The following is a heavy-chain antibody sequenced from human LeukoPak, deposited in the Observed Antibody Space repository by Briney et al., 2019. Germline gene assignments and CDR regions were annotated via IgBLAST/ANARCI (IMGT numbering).Heavy chain of an antibody. D-gene: IGHD2-2*01. CDR2: INPSGGST. CDR3: ARERNPGGYCSSTSCSGNLPYYYYGMDV. Sequence: GASVKVSCKASGYTFTSYYMHWVRQAPGQGLEWMGIINPSGGSTSYAQKFQGRVTMTRDTSISTAYMELSRLRSDDTAVYYCARERNPGGYCSSTSCSGNLPYYYYGMDVWGQGTTVTVSS. CDR1: GYTFTSYY. J-gene: IGHJ6*02. V-gene: IGHV1-46*01.